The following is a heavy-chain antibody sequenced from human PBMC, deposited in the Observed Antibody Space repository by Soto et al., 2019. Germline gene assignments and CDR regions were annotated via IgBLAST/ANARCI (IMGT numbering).Heavy chain of an antibody. V-gene: IGHV2-5*02. J-gene: IGHJ4*02. CDR1: GFSLSTSGVG. CDR2: IYWDDDK. CDR3: ALDPEAYDGGDFYPKLSFDY. Sequence: QITLKESGPTLVKPTQTLTLTCTFSGFSLSTSGVGVGWIRQPPGKALEWLALIYWDDDKRYSPSLKSRLTITKDTSKNQVVLTMTNMDPVDTATYYCALDPEAYDGGDFYPKLSFDYWGQGTLVTVSS. D-gene: IGHD2-21*01.